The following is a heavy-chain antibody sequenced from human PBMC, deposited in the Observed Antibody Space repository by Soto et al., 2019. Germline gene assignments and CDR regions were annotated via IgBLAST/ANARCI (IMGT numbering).Heavy chain of an antibody. V-gene: IGHV4-34*01. CDR3: ARAGGYCSSTSGRNRYYYYGMDV. CDR2: INHSGST. J-gene: IGHJ6*02. CDR1: GGSFSGYY. D-gene: IGHD2-2*01. Sequence: SETLSPTCAVYGGSFSGYYWSWIRQPPGKGLEWIGEINHSGSTNYNPSLKSRVTISVDTSKNQFSLKLSSVTAADTAVYYCARAGGYCSSTSGRNRYYYYGMDVWGQGTTVTVSS.